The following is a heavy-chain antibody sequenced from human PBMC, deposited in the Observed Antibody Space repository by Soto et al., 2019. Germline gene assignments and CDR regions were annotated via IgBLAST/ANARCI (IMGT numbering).Heavy chain of an antibody. CDR1: GFTFSSYA. J-gene: IGHJ4*02. CDR2: ISDDGTNK. Sequence: ESGGGVVQPGRSLRLSCAASGFTFSSYAMHWVRQAPGTGLEWVAVISDDGTNKDYADSVKGRFTISRDKSKSTLDLQMDSLRPEDTAVYYCAGDGSYYDVLTEHYFDVWGQGTLVSVSA. CDR3: AGDGSYYDVLTEHYFDV. V-gene: IGHV3-30*04. D-gene: IGHD3-9*01.